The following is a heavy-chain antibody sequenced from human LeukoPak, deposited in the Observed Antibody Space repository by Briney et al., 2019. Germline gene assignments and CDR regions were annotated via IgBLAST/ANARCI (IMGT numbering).Heavy chain of an antibody. V-gene: IGHV4-59*01. CDR2: IYYSGST. CDR3: ARSLGTGDAFDI. J-gene: IGHJ3*02. D-gene: IGHD7-27*01. Sequence: SETLSLTCTVSGGSISSYYWSWIRQPPGKGREWIGYIYYSGSTNYNPSPKSRVTISVDTSKNQFSLKLSSVTAADTAVYYCARSLGTGDAFDIWGQGTMVTVSS. CDR1: GGSISSYY.